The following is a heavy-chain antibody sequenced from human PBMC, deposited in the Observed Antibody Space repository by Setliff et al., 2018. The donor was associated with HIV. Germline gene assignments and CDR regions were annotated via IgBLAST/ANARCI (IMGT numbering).Heavy chain of an antibody. CDR2: IYPGDSDT. J-gene: IGHJ4*02. D-gene: IGHD6-6*01. CDR1: GDSFTTYW. V-gene: IGHV5-51*01. Sequence: GESLKISCKGSGDSFTTYWIGWVRQMPGKGLEWMGIIYPGDSDTRYSTSFQGQVTMSADKSISTAYLQWSSLKASDTAIYYCARRFRAYSGSSGARGFDYWGQGTLVTVSS. CDR3: ARRFRAYSGSSGARGFDY.